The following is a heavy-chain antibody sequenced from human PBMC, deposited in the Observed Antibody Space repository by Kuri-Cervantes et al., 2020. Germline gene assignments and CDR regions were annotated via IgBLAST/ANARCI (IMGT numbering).Heavy chain of an antibody. CDR1: GFTFDDYA. Sequence: SLKISCAASGFTFDDYAMHWVRQAPGKGLEWVSGISWNSGSIGYADSVKGRFTISRDNAKNALFLQMNSLRAEDTAIYYCARVVYLFNGAPNWGQGTLVTVSS. V-gene: IGHV3-9*01. D-gene: IGHD1-26*01. CDR3: ARVVYLFNGAPN. CDR2: ISWNSGSI. J-gene: IGHJ4*02.